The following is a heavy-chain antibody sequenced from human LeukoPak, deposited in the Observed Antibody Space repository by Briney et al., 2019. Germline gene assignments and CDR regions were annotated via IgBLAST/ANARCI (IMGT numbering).Heavy chain of an antibody. Sequence: GGSLRLSCAASGLTVSSNYMSWVRQAPGKGLEWVSVIYSCGSTYYADSVKGRFTISRDNSKNTLYLQMNSLRAEDTAVYYCARDFVAAHIYWGQGTLVTVSS. CDR3: ARDFVAAHIY. J-gene: IGHJ4*02. CDR1: GLTVSSNY. CDR2: IYSCGST. D-gene: IGHD6-19*01. V-gene: IGHV3-66*03.